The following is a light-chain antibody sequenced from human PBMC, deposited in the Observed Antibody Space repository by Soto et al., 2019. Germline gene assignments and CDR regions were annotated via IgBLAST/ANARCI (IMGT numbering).Light chain of an antibody. CDR2: GNS. V-gene: IGLV1-40*01. CDR3: QSYDSSLSGRVV. J-gene: IGLJ2*01. CDR1: SSNIGAGYD. Sequence: QSVLTQPPSVSGAPGQRVTISCTGRSSNIGAGYDVHWYQQLPGTAPKLLIYGNSNRPSGVPDRFSGSKSGASASLAITGLQAEDEADYYCQSYDSSLSGRVVFGGGTQLTVL.